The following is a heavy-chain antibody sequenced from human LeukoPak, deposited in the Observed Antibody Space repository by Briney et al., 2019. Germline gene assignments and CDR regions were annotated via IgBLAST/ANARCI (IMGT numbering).Heavy chain of an antibody. V-gene: IGHV3-23*01. CDR3: AKRERESYNYGYPDY. CDR2: IGGSGGST. CDR1: GFTFSSYA. D-gene: IGHD5-18*01. Sequence: GGSLRLSCAASGFTFSSYAMSWVRQAPGKGLEWVSGIGGSGGSTYYADSVKGRFTISRDNSKNTLYLQMNGLRAEDTAVYYCAKRERESYNYGYPDYWGQGTLVTVSS. J-gene: IGHJ4*02.